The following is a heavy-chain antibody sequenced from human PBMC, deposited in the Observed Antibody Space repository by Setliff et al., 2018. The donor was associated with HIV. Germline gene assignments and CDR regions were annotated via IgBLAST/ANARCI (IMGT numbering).Heavy chain of an antibody. Sequence: GASVKVSCKASGYSFTDYYMHWVRQAPGQGLEWMGWINPNRGDTNYAQKFQGRVTMTRDTSITTAYMELSSLTSEDTAVYYCARGKGVGGVIITGGLDVWGKGTTVTVSS. CDR1: GYSFTDYY. J-gene: IGHJ6*03. CDR2: INPNRGDT. CDR3: ARGKGVGGVIITGGLDV. V-gene: IGHV1-2*02. D-gene: IGHD3-10*01.